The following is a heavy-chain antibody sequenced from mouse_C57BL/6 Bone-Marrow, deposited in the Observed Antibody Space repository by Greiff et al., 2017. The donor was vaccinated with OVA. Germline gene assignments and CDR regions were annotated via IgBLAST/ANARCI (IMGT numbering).Heavy chain of an antibody. D-gene: IGHD2-4*01. CDR1: GFTFSSYG. J-gene: IGHJ2*01. CDR2: ISSGGSYT. V-gene: IGHV5-6*01. CDR3: ARDYYDYDRYYVDY. Sequence: EVKLMESGGDLVKPGGSLKLSCAASGFTFSSYGMSWVRQTPDKRLEWVATISSGGSYTYYPDSVKGRFTISRDNAKNTLYLQMSSLKSEDTAMYDCARDYYDYDRYYVDYWGQGTTLTVSS.